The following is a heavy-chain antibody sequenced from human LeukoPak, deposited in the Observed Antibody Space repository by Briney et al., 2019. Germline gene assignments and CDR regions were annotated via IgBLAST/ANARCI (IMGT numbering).Heavy chain of an antibody. CDR3: ARRRIYYGSGSYYTNWFDP. Sequence: PSETLSLTCAVYGGSFSGYYWSWIRQPPGKGLEWIGEINHSGSTNYNPSLKSRVTISVDTSKNQFSLKLSSVTAADTAVYYCARRRIYYGSGSYYTNWFDPWGQGTLVTVSS. CDR2: INHSGST. CDR1: GGSFSGYY. D-gene: IGHD3-10*01. J-gene: IGHJ5*02. V-gene: IGHV4-34*01.